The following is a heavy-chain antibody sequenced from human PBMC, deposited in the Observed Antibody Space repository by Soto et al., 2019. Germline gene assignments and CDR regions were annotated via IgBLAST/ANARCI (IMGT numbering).Heavy chain of an antibody. CDR1: GFVISPYW. D-gene: IGHD3-16*01. CDR2: IKQDGSEK. Sequence: GGSLRLSCAASGFVISPYWMTWVRQAPGKGLEWVANIKQDGSEKYYVDSVKGRFTISRDNAKNSLYLQMNSLRAEDTAVYYCARDDKGDYYYGMDVWGQGTTVTVSS. V-gene: IGHV3-7*03. CDR3: ARDDKGDYYYGMDV. J-gene: IGHJ6*02.